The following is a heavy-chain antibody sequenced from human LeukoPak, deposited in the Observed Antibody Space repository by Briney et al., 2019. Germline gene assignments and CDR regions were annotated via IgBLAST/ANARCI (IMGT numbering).Heavy chain of an antibody. J-gene: IGHJ5*02. Sequence: GASVKVSCKASGYTFTSYYMHWVRQAPGQGLEWMGIINPSGGSTSYAQKFQGRVTMTRDTSTSTVYMELSSLRSEDTAVYYCARDPFSSSWYAVVAEGERNWFDPWGQGTLVTVSS. D-gene: IGHD6-13*01. CDR1: GYTFTSYY. CDR2: INPSGGST. CDR3: ARDPFSSSWYAVVAEGERNWFDP. V-gene: IGHV1-46*01.